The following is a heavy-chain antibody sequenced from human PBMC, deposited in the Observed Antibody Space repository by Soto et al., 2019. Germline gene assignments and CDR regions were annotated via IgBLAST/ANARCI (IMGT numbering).Heavy chain of an antibody. CDR2: INAGNGNT. V-gene: IGHV1-3*01. Sequence: ASVKVSCKASGYTFTSYAMHWVRQAPGQRLEWMGWINAGNGNTKYSQKFQGRVTITRDTSASTAYMELSSLRSEDTAVYYCGRGGSIGGATTYYYYYGMDVWGQGTTVTVSS. CDR1: GYTFTSYA. CDR3: GRGGSIGGATTYYYYYGMDV. J-gene: IGHJ6*02. D-gene: IGHD1-26*01.